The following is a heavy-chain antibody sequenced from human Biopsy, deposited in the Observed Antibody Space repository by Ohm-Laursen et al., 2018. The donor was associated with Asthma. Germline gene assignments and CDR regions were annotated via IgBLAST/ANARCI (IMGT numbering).Heavy chain of an antibody. V-gene: IGHV3-7*04. D-gene: IGHD1-26*01. CDR1: GFTFGDYW. CDR2: IKHDGTEK. CDR3: PKDVFPGWELRRGPDY. Sequence: SLRLSCAASGFTFGDYWMSWVRQVPGKGLECVANIKHDGTEKNHVDSLKGRFTISRDNAKNSLYLQMNSLRAEDTAVYYCPKDVFPGWELRRGPDYWGQGTLVTVSS. J-gene: IGHJ4*02.